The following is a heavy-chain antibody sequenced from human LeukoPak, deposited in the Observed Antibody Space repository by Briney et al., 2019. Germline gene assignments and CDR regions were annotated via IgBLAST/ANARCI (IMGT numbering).Heavy chain of an antibody. V-gene: IGHV4-4*08. Sequence: SETLSLTCTVSGVSISSNYWSWIRQPPGKGLEWSGLEWIGYIHANGDTNYNPSLNRRVTMSLDSSRRHLSLNLSSLTAADTAVYFCAGYDHSNYLAYWGQGILVTVSS. J-gene: IGHJ4*02. CDR2: IHANGDT. CDR3: AGYDHSNYLAY. D-gene: IGHD4-11*01. CDR1: GVSISSNY.